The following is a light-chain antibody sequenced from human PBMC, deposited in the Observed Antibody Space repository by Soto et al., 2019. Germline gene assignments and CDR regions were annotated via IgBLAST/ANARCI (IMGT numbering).Light chain of an antibody. J-gene: IGLJ3*02. Sequence: QAVVTQEPSLTVSPGGTVTLTCGSSIEDVTSGRYPYWFQQKPGQAPRTLIYDTTNKHSWTPARFSGSLLGGKAALTLSGAQPEDEADYYCLLSYCGIRGFGGGTKLTVL. V-gene: IGLV7-46*01. CDR3: LLSYCGIRG. CDR1: IEDVTSGRY. CDR2: DTT.